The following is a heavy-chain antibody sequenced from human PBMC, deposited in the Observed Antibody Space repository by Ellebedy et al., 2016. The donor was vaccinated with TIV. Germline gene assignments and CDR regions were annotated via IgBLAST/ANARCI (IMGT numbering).Heavy chain of an antibody. J-gene: IGHJ4*02. Sequence: GESLKISCAASSFGFSTYTMNWVRQASGKGLEWVAHINPDGSAEYYVDSVKGRFTISRDNAKRSLFLQMNSLRVDDTAVYYCVTWGQSYGRWGQGSLVTISS. D-gene: IGHD3-16*01. V-gene: IGHV3-7*03. CDR2: INPDGSAE. CDR3: VTWGQSYGR. CDR1: SFGFSTYT.